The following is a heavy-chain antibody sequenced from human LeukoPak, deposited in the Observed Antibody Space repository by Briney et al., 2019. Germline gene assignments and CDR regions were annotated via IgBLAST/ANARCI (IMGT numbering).Heavy chain of an antibody. CDR1: GFTFSSYA. Sequence: GGSLRLSCAASGFTFSSYAMSWVRQAPGKGLEWVSAISGSGGSTYYADSVKGRFTISRDNSKNTLYLQMNSLRAEDTAVYYCASVTGEFGEFEFDYWGQGTLVTVSS. CDR3: ASVTGEFGEFEFDY. V-gene: IGHV3-23*01. J-gene: IGHJ4*02. D-gene: IGHD3-10*01. CDR2: ISGSGGST.